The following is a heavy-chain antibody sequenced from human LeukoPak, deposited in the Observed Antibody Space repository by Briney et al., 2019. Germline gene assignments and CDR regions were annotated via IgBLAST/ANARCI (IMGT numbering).Heavy chain of an antibody. CDR3: ARGYYDSSGYYQNWFDP. V-gene: IGHV4-38-2*02. Sequence: PSETLSLTCTVSGYSISSGYYWGWIRQPPGKGLEWIGSIYHSGSTYYNPSLKSRVTISVDTSKNQFSLKLSSVTAADTAVYYCARGYYDSSGYYQNWFDPWGQGTLVTVSS. J-gene: IGHJ5*02. CDR1: GYSISSGYY. D-gene: IGHD3-22*01. CDR2: IYHSGST.